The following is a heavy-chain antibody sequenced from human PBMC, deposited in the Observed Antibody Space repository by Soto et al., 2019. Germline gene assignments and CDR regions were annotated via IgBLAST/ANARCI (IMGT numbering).Heavy chain of an antibody. CDR1: GYTFTSYS. V-gene: IGHV1-3*04. Sequence: ASVKVSCKASGYTFTSYSIHWVRQAPGQGLEWIGWINTDNGDAKYSQKFQGRVTVTRDTSATTAYMEVSSLRSQDTAVYYCARDQGYFGYCGRGTLVTVSS. J-gene: IGHJ4*03. CDR2: INTDNGDA. CDR3: ARDQGYFGY.